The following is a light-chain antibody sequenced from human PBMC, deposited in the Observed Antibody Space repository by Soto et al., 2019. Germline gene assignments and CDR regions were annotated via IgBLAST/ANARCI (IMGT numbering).Light chain of an antibody. CDR2: DVS. CDR3: SSYTSSSTLEV. CDR1: SSDVGGYNY. J-gene: IGLJ1*01. Sequence: PALTRPAYVNGAAGRVSTISCNGTSSDVGGYNYVSWYQQHPGKAPKLMIYDVSNRPSGVSNRFSGSKSGNTASLTISGLQAEDEADYYCSSYTSSSTLEVFGTGTKVTVL. V-gene: IGLV2-14*01.